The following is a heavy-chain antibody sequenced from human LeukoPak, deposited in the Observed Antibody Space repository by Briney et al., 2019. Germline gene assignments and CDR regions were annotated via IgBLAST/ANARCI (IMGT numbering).Heavy chain of an antibody. Sequence: ASVKVSCKASGGTFSGYAISWVRQAPGQGLEWMGGIIPIFGTANYAQKFQGRVTITTDESTSTAYMELSSLRSEDTAVYYCARDGSTMIVVVLLGMDVWGQGTTVTVSS. CDR1: GGTFSGYA. D-gene: IGHD3-22*01. V-gene: IGHV1-69*05. CDR3: ARDGSTMIVVVLLGMDV. J-gene: IGHJ6*02. CDR2: IIPIFGTA.